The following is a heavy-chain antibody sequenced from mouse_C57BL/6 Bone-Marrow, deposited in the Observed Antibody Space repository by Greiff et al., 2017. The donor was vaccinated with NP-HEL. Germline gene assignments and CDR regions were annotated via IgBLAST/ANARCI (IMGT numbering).Heavy chain of an antibody. D-gene: IGHD1-1*01. Sequence: EVKLMESGGDLVKPGGSLKLSCAASGFTFSSYGMSWVRQTPDKRLEWVATISSGGSYTYYPDSVKGRFTISRDNAKNTLYMQMSSLKSEDTARYDCARQRYYGSEAMDYWGQGTSVTVSS. CDR1: GFTFSSYG. CDR3: ARQRYYGSEAMDY. CDR2: ISSGGSYT. V-gene: IGHV5-6*01. J-gene: IGHJ4*01.